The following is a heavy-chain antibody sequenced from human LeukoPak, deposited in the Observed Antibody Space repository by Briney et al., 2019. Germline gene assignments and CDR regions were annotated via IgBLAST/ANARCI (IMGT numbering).Heavy chain of an antibody. CDR3: ATGRGYSGFDLHAFDI. V-gene: IGHV3-11*01. D-gene: IGHD5-12*01. CDR1: GFIFSDYY. CDR2: ISSSSGTI. J-gene: IGHJ4*02. Sequence: PGGSLRLSCAASGFIFSDYYMSWIRQAPGKGLEWVSYISSSSGTIYYADSVKGRFTISRDNAKNSLYLQMNSLRAEDTAVYSCATGRGYSGFDLHAFDIWGQGTLVTVSS.